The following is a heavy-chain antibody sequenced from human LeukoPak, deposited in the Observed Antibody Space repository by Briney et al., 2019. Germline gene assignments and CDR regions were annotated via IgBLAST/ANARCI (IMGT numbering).Heavy chain of an antibody. V-gene: IGHV3-23*01. Sequence: GSLRLSCAASEFTFSSYWMHWVRQAPGKGLEWVSAISSSGGSTYYADSVKGRFTISRDNSKNTLYLQMNSLRAEDTAVYYCAGQYYDFWSGFWGQGTLVTVSS. CDR3: AGQYYDFWSGF. CDR2: ISSSGGST. J-gene: IGHJ4*02. CDR1: EFTFSSYW. D-gene: IGHD3-3*01.